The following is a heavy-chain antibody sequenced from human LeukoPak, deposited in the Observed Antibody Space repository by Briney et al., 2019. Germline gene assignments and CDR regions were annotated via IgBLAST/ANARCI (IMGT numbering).Heavy chain of an antibody. CDR2: ISGSGGST. Sequence: GGSLRLSCAASGFTFRSYAMSWVRQAPGKGLEWVSAISGSGGSTYYADSVKGRFTISRDNSKNTLYLQMNSLRAEDTAVYYCAKYGPEIDDYGDYRFAFDIWGQGTMVTVSS. V-gene: IGHV3-23*01. CDR1: GFTFRSYA. D-gene: IGHD4-17*01. J-gene: IGHJ3*02. CDR3: AKYGPEIDDYGDYRFAFDI.